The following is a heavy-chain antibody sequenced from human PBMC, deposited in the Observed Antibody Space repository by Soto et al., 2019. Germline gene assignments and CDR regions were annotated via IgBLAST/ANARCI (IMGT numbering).Heavy chain of an antibody. J-gene: IGHJ4*02. V-gene: IGHV1-69*01. CDR1: GGTFSSYA. CDR3: ARNANDYYDSSGYYDY. D-gene: IGHD3-22*01. Sequence: QVPLVQSGAEVKKPGSSVKVSCKASGGTFSSYAISWVRQAPGQGLEWMGGIIPIFGTANYAQKFQGRVTITADESTSTAYMELSSLRSEDTAVYYCARNANDYYDSSGYYDYWGQGTLVTVSS. CDR2: IIPIFGTA.